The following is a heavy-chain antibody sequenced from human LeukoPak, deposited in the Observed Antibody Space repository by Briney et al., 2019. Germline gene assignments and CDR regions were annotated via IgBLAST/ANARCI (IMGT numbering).Heavy chain of an antibody. J-gene: IGHJ4*02. CDR3: ATSHYDSSGYYYG. D-gene: IGHD3-22*01. V-gene: IGHV5-10-1*01. CDR1: GYSFTSYW. Sequence: GESLRISCKGSGYSFTSYWISWVRQMPGKGLEWMGRIDPSDSYTNYSPSFQGHVTFSVDKSISTAYLQWSSLKASDAAMYYCATSHYDSSGYYYGWGQGTLVTVS. CDR2: IDPSDSYT.